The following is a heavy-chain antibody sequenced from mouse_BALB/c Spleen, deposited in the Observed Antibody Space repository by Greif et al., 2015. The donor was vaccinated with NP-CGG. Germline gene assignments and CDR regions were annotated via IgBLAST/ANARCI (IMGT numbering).Heavy chain of an antibody. D-gene: IGHD1-2*01. CDR3: AREGIHYYGYWYFDV. CDR2: INPYNDGT. CDR1: GYTFTSYV. Sequence: LVESGPELVKPGASVKMSCKASGYTFTSYVMHWVKQKPGQGLEWIGYINPYNDGTKYNEKFKGKATLTSDKSSSTAYMELSSLTSEDSAVYYCAREGIHYYGYWYFDVWGAGTTVTVSS. J-gene: IGHJ1*01. V-gene: IGHV1-14*01.